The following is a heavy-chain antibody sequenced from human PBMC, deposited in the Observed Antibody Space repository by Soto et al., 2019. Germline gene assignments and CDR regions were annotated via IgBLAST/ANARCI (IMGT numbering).Heavy chain of an antibody. V-gene: IGHV3-48*02. J-gene: IGHJ4*02. D-gene: IGHD1-1*01. CDR3: ASSPSTGTLGVDY. CDR2: ISRSGSSI. Sequence: EVQLVESGGGLVQPGGSLRLSCAASGFTFSKYSLNWVRQAPGKGLEWISFISRSGSSIYYADSVKGRFTISRDNAKNSLYLQMNSLRDEDTAVYYCASSPSTGTLGVDYCGQGTLVTVSS. CDR1: GFTFSKYS.